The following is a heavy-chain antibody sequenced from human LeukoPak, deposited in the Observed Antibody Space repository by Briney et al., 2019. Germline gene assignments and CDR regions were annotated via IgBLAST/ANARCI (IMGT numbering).Heavy chain of an antibody. V-gene: IGHV1-69*13. J-gene: IGHJ4*02. D-gene: IGHD2-21*02. CDR2: IIPIFGTA. Sequence: ASVKVSCKASGGTSSSYAISWVRQAPGQGLEWMGWIIPIFGTANYAQKFQGRVTITADESTSTAYMELSSLRSEDTAVYYCARDSAPYCGGDCYSYYDYWGQGTLVTVSS. CDR3: ARDSAPYCGGDCYSYYDY. CDR1: GGTSSSYA.